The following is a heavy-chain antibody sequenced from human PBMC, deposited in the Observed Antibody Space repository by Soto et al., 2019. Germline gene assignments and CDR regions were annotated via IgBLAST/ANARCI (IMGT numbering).Heavy chain of an antibody. V-gene: IGHV1-69*02. J-gene: IGHJ4*02. CDR3: ARTGARDTAMVYG. CDR1: GGTFSSYT. CDR2: IIPILGIA. D-gene: IGHD5-18*01. Sequence: QVQLVQSGAGVKKPGSSVKVSCKASGGTFSSYTISWVRQAPGQGLEWMGRIIPILGIANYAQKFQGRVTITADKSTSTAYMELSSLRSEDTAVYYCARTGARDTAMVYGWGQGTLVTVSS.